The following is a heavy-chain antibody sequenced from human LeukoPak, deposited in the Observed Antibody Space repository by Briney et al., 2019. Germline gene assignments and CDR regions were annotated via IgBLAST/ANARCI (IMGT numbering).Heavy chain of an antibody. J-gene: IGHJ6*02. CDR3: ARGEPYCSSTSCYIYYYYYYGMDV. CDR1: GGSISSYY. CDR2: IYYSGST. V-gene: IGHV4-59*12. Sequence: SETLSLTCTVSGGSISSYYWSWIRQPPGKGLEWIGYIYYSGSTNYNPSLKSRVTISVDKSKNQFSLKLSSVTAADTAVYYCARGEPYCSSTSCYIYYYYYYGMDVWGQGTTVTVSS. D-gene: IGHD2-2*02.